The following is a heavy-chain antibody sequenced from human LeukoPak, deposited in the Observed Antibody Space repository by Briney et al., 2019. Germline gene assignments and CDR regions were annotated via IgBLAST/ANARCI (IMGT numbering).Heavy chain of an antibody. CDR2: TNPNSGNT. CDR3: ARGRAEWLVLNWFDP. V-gene: IGHV1-8*01. J-gene: IGHJ5*02. CDR1: GYTFTSYD. Sequence: ASVKVSCKASGYTFTSYDINWVRQATGQGLEWMGWTNPNSGNTGYAQKFQGRVTMTRNTSISTAYMELSSLRSEDTAVYYCARGRAEWLVLNWFDPWGQGTLVTVSS. D-gene: IGHD6-19*01.